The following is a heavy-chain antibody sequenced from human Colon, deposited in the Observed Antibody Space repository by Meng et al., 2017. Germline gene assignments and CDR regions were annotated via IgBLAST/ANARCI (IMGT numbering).Heavy chain of an antibody. CDR3: AGGPWELDY. Sequence: QWQLQEAGPGLLGPSETLSLTCTVSGGSVSSGSHYWSWIRQPPGKGLEWIGYIDYSRSINYYPSLKSRVTMSVDTSKNQFSLNLSSVTAADTAVYYCAGGPWELDYWGQGTLVTVSS. D-gene: IGHD1-26*01. CDR1: GGSVSSGSHY. J-gene: IGHJ4*02. CDR2: IDYSRSI. V-gene: IGHV4-61*01.